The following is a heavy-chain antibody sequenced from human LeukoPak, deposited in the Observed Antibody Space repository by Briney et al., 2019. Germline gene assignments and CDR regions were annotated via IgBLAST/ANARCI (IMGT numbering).Heavy chain of an antibody. Sequence: ASVKVSCKASGYTFTSYAMHWVRQAPGQGLEWMGIVNPSGGSTSYAQKFQGRVTMTRDTSTSTVYMELSSLRSEDTAVYYCASSNQLERPFYFDYWGQGTLVTVSS. CDR3: ASSNQLERPFYFDY. CDR1: GYTFTSYA. J-gene: IGHJ4*02. V-gene: IGHV1-46*01. CDR2: VNPSGGST. D-gene: IGHD1-1*01.